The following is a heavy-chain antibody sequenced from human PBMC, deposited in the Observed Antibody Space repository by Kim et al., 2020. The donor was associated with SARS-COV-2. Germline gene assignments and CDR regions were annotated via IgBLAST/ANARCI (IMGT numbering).Heavy chain of an antibody. D-gene: IGHD3-16*01. J-gene: IGHJ2*01. V-gene: IGHV3-23*01. Sequence: GGSLILSCAASGFTFSNYAMSWVRQAPGRGLEWVSVISGSGVRTYYADSVKGRFTISRDNSKNTLSLQMNSLTAEDTAMYYCAKDPGGNLPPCYFDLWGRGTLVTVSS. CDR2: ISGSGVRT. CDR3: AKDPGGNLPPCYFDL. CDR1: GFTFSNYA.